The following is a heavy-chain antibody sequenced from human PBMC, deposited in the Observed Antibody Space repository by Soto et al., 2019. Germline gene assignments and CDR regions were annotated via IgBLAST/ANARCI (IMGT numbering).Heavy chain of an antibody. CDR1: GFTFSNYA. V-gene: IGHV3-30*18. J-gene: IGHJ4*02. D-gene: IGHD3-22*01. CDR3: AKGPYDSSGYYHDY. CDR2: VSYDGDNE. Sequence: GGSLRLSCVASGFTFSNYAMHWVRQAPGKGLEWVAIVSYDGDNEYYADSVRGRFFISRDNSRNTLYLQTSSLRHEDTAVYYCAKGPYDSSGYYHDYWGQGTLVTVS.